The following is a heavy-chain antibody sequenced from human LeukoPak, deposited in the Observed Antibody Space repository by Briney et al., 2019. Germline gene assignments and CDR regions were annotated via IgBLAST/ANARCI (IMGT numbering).Heavy chain of an antibody. D-gene: IGHD4-17*01. CDR1: GGTFSSYA. V-gene: IGHV1-69*13. Sequence: SVKVSCKASGGTFSSYAISWVRQAPGQGLEWMGGIIPIFGTANYAQKFLGRVTITADESTSTAYMELSSLRSGDTAVYYCARGSYGDYDQYYYYYYGMDVWGQGTTVTVSS. CDR2: IIPIFGTA. CDR3: ARGSYGDYDQYYYYYYGMDV. J-gene: IGHJ6*02.